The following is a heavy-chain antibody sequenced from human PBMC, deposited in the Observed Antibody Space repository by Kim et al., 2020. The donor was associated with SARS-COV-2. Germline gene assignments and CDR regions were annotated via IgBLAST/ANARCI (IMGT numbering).Heavy chain of an antibody. J-gene: IGHJ4*02. CDR3: ARETLTGTWDY. D-gene: IGHD1-20*01. CDR1: GFTFSSYA. V-gene: IGHV3-30-3*01. CDR2: ISYDGSNK. Sequence: GGSLRLSCAASGFTFSSYAMHWVRQAPGKGLEWVAVISYDGSNKYYADSVKGRFTISRDNSKNTLYLQMNSLRAEDTAVYYCARETLTGTWDYWGQGTLVTVSS.